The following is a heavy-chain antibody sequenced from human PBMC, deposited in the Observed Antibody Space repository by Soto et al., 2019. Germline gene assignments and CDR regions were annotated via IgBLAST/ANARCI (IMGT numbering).Heavy chain of an antibody. V-gene: IGHV1-69*12. CDR1: GGTFSSYA. CDR2: IIPIFGTA. J-gene: IGHJ4*02. Sequence: QVQLVQSGAEVKKPGSSVKVSCKASGGTFSSYAISWVRQAPGQGLEWMGGIIPIFGTANYAQKFQGRVTIPADESTSTAYMELSSLRSEDTAVYYCARETPNYDILPGPNGYWGQGTLVTVSS. D-gene: IGHD3-9*01. CDR3: ARETPNYDILPGPNGY.